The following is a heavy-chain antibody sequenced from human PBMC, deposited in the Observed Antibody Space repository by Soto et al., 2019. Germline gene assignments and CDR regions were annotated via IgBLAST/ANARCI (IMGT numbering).Heavy chain of an antibody. CDR2: IFPLTDIP. J-gene: IGHJ4*02. CDR1: GGTFRNYP. CDR3: ATGPLVVLIYSES. Sequence: QVQLVQSGTEVKKPGSSVKVSCKASGGTFRNYPINWVRQAPGQGLEWMGSIFPLTDIPDYAQNFQARLTISADKSTSTAYMEFSSLTSDVTAMLFCATGPLVVLIYSESWGQATLVTVSS. V-gene: IGHV1-69*02.